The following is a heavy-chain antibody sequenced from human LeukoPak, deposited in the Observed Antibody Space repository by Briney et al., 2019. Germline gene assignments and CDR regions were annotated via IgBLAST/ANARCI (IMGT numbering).Heavy chain of an antibody. CDR1: GYTFSSYG. V-gene: IGHV1-2*02. J-gene: IGHJ2*01. CDR3: AKGGTGWYFDL. CDR2: INPNSGGT. D-gene: IGHD3/OR15-3a*01. Sequence: GASVKVSCKASGYTFSSYGISWVRQAPGQGLEWMGWINPNSGGTNYAQKFQGRVTMTRDTSISTAYMELSRLRSDDTAVYYCAKGGTGWYFDLWGRGTLVTVSS.